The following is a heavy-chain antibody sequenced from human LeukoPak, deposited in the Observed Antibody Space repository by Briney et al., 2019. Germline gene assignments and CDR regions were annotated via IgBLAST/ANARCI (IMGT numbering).Heavy chain of an antibody. CDR2: IYPGDSDT. Sequence: GESLKISCKGSADSFNTYWIGWVRQMPGKGLEWMGIIYPGDSDTRYSPSFQGQVTISADKSISTAYLQWNSLKASDTAMYYCARHATGMVYYFDYWGQGTLVTVSS. D-gene: IGHD2-8*01. V-gene: IGHV5-51*01. CDR3: ARHATGMVYYFDY. J-gene: IGHJ4*02. CDR1: ADSFNTYW.